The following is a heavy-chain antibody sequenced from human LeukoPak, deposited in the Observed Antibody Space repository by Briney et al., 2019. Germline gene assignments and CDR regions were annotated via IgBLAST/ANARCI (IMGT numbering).Heavy chain of an antibody. CDR2: SYYSGNT. CDR3: ARGNGWYIN. D-gene: IGHD6-19*01. CDR1: GDSISSYY. V-gene: IGHV4-59*01. J-gene: IGHJ4*02. Sequence: SETLSLTCTVSGDSISSYYWSWIRQPPGKGLEWIGYSYYSGNTNYNPTLKSRLTMSVDMSKNQFSLKLSSVTAADTAVYYCARGNGWYINWGQGTLVTVSA.